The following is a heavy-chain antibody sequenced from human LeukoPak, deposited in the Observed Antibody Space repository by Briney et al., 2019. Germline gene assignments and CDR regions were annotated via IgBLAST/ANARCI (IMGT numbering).Heavy chain of an antibody. J-gene: IGHJ4*02. CDR2: IKQDGSEK. D-gene: IGHD2-8*01. Sequence: GGSLRLSCVASGFTFSNYWMTWVRQAPGKGLEWVANIKQDGSEKYYVDSVKGRFTISRDNAKNSLYLQMNSLRAEDTAVYYCAREGGFVLTVHGTSSLGELNSDFDYWGQGTLVTVSS. CDR3: AREGGFVLTVHGTSSLGELNSDFDY. V-gene: IGHV3-7*01. CDR1: GFTFSNYW.